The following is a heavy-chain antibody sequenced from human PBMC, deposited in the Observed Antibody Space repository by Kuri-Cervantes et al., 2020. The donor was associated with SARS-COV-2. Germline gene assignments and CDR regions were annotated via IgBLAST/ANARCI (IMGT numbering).Heavy chain of an antibody. J-gene: IGHJ5*02. CDR2: IYYGGST. V-gene: IGHV4-59*08. Sequence: SETLSLTCTVSGGSISSYYWSWIRQPPGKGLEWIGYIYYGGSTNYNPSLKSRVTISVDTSKNQFSLKLSSVTAADTAVYYCAKGGMYYYGSGSYYNPNWFDPWGQGTLVTRLL. CDR3: AKGGMYYYGSGSYYNPNWFDP. CDR1: GGSISSYY. D-gene: IGHD3-10*01.